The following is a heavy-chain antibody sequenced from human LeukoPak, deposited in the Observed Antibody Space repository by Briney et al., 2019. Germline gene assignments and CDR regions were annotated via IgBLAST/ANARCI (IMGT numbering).Heavy chain of an antibody. V-gene: IGHV4-4*07. CDR1: GGSISTYY. CDR2: IYTSEST. CDR3: VRDLRFSSYYCYMDV. J-gene: IGHJ6*03. Sequence: SETLSLTCTVSGGSISTYYWSWIRQPAGKGMEWIGRIYTSESTNYKPSLKSRVTISVDKPKNQFSLKRSSVPAADTAVYYCVRDLRFSSYYCYMDVWGKGTTVAVSS. D-gene: IGHD5/OR15-5a*01.